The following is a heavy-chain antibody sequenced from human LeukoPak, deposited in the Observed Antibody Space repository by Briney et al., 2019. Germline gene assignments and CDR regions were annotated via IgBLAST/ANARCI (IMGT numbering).Heavy chain of an antibody. D-gene: IGHD4-11*01. CDR1: GFTVSSNY. Sequence: GGSLRLSCAASGFTVSSNYMSWVRQAPGKGLEWVSVIYSGGSTYYADSVKGRFTISRDNSKNTLYLQMNSLRAEDTAVYYCARGSNSNYDCFDYWGQGTLVTVSS. CDR2: IYSGGST. V-gene: IGHV3-66*02. J-gene: IGHJ4*02. CDR3: ARGSNSNYDCFDY.